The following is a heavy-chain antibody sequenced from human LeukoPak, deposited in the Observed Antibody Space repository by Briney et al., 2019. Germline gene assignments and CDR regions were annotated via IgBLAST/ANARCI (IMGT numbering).Heavy chain of an antibody. CDR1: GFTFSSYA. D-gene: IGHD4-23*01. CDR3: ARDRYGGNSAPSY. V-gene: IGHV3-30-3*01. CDR2: ISYDGSNK. J-gene: IGHJ4*02. Sequence: QPGRSLRLSCAASGFTFSSYAMHWVRQAPGKGLEWVAVISYDGSNKYYADSVKGRFTISRDNSKNTLYLQMNSLRAEDTAVYYCARDRYGGNSAPSYWGQGTLVTVSS.